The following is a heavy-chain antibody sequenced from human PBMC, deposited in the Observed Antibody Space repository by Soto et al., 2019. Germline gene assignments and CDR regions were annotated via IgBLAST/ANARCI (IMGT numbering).Heavy chain of an antibody. CDR1: GFTFSSYA. CDR3: AKTMVRGTHSTYYYYGMDV. D-gene: IGHD3-10*01. V-gene: IGHV3-30-3*02. CDR2: ISYDGSNK. J-gene: IGHJ6*02. Sequence: GGSLRLSCAASGFTFSSYAMHWVRQAPGKGLEWVAVISYDGSNKYYADSVKGRFTISRDNSKNTLYLQMKSLRAEDTAVYYCAKTMVRGTHSTYYYYGMDVWGQGTTVTVSS.